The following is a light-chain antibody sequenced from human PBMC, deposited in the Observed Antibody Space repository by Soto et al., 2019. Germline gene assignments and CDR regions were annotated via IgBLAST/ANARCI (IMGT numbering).Light chain of an antibody. Sequence: QSVLTQPPSVSGAPGQRVTISCTGSSSNIGAGYDVHWYQQLPGTAPKLLIFININRPSGVPDRFSGSKSGTSASLAITGFRAEDEADYYCQSYDSTLSARYVFGTGTKVTVL. V-gene: IGLV1-40*01. CDR1: SSNIGAGYD. CDR3: QSYDSTLSARYV. J-gene: IGLJ1*01. CDR2: INI.